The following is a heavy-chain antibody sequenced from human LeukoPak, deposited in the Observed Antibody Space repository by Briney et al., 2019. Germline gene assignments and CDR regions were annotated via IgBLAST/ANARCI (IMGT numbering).Heavy chain of an antibody. D-gene: IGHD3-10*01. CDR1: GFTFSSYA. CDR3: AKDLLLWFGELTPMDV. V-gene: IGHV3-23*01. J-gene: IGHJ6*02. CDR2: ISGSGGST. Sequence: GGSLRLSCAASGFTFSSYAMSWVRQAPGKGLEWVSAISGSGGSTFYADSVKGRFTISRDNSKNTLYLQMNSLRAEDTAVYYCAKDLLLWFGELTPMDVWGQGTTVTVSS.